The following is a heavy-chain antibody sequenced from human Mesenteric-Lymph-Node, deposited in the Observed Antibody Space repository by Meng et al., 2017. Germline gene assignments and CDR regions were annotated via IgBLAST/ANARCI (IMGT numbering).Heavy chain of an antibody. V-gene: IGHV3-23*01. J-gene: IGHJ5*02. CDR3: AKGGIDGGWFDP. D-gene: IGHD3-10*01. CDR1: GFTFSDYA. CDR2: ISGSGEGT. Sequence: GESLKISCAASGFTFSDYAMSWVRQAPGKGLEWVSSISGSGEGTYYADSVKGRFTISRDNSNNTQYLQMNSLRAEDTAVYYCAKGGIDGGWFDPWGQGTLVTVSS.